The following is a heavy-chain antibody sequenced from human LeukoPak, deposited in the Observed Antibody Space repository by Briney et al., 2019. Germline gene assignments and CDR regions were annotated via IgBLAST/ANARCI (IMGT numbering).Heavy chain of an antibody. J-gene: IGHJ4*02. CDR3: ANSMVRVLDGY. CDR2: ISGSGGST. CDR1: GFTFSSYA. Sequence: GGSLRLSCAASGFTFSSYAMSWVRQAPGKGLEWVSAISGSGGSTYYADSVKGRFTISRDNSKNTLYLQMNSLRAEDTAVNYCANSMVRVLDGYWVQGTLVGVCS. D-gene: IGHD3-10*01. V-gene: IGHV3-23*01.